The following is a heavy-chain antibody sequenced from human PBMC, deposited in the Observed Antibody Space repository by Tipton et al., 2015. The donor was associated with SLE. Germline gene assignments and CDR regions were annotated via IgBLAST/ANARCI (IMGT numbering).Heavy chain of an antibody. CDR3: ASGGYYGSGSYYGGWFDP. J-gene: IGHJ5*02. Sequence: TLSLTCTISGGSINDHFWSWLRQPPGKGLEWIGHVSYTGSARYNPSLNSRVTISVDTSKNQFSLHLRSVTAADTAVYYCASGGYYGSGSYYGGWFDPWGQGTLVTVSS. V-gene: IGHV4-59*08. CDR2: VSYTGSA. D-gene: IGHD3-10*01. CDR1: GGSINDHF.